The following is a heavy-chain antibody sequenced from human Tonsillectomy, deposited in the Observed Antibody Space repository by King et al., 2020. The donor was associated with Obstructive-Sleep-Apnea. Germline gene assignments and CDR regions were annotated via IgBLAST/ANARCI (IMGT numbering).Heavy chain of an antibody. J-gene: IGHJ4*02. D-gene: IGHD6-19*01. V-gene: IGHV3-15*01. CDR2: VKSKIDGGTT. Sequence: DVQLVESGGGFIKSGGSLSLSCAASGFIFTKAWMSWVRQAPGKGLGWVGRVKSKIDGGTTDYAAPVKGRFSISRDDSKNTLYLEMNSLKTEDTAVYYCTTAYSAGWCFDYWGQGALVTVSS. CDR3: TTAYSAGWCFDY. CDR1: GFIFTKAW.